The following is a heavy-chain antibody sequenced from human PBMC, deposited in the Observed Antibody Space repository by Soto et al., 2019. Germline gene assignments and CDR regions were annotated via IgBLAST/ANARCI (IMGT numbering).Heavy chain of an antibody. Sequence: GASVKVSCKASGYTFTSYGISWVRQAPGQGLEWMGWISAYNGNTNYAQKLQGRVTMTTDTSTNTAYMELRSLRSEDTAVYYCATALGDVLRYFDWPPDAFDIWGQGTMVTVSS. V-gene: IGHV1-18*01. D-gene: IGHD3-9*01. CDR3: ATALGDVLRYFDWPPDAFDI. J-gene: IGHJ3*02. CDR1: GYTFTSYG. CDR2: ISAYNGNT.